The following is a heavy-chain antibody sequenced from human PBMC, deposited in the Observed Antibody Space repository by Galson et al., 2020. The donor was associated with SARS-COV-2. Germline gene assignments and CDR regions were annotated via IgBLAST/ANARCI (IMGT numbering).Heavy chain of an antibody. CDR3: ARDEGIRGYNYGRLYYGMDV. Sequence: NSGGSLRLSCAASGFPFSTYSMNWVRLAPGKGLEWVPSISTSSSYTYYVDSVKGQFSISRDNPRNSLYLQMNSLRAEDTAVYYCARDEGIRGYNYGRLYYGMDVWGQGTTVTVSS. CDR1: GFPFSTYS. J-gene: IGHJ6*02. D-gene: IGHD5-18*01. CDR2: ISTSSSYT. V-gene: IGHV3-21*01.